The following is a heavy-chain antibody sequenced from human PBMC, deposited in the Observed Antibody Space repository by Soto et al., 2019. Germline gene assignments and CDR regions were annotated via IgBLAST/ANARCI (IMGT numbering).Heavy chain of an antibody. V-gene: IGHV1-3*01. Sequence: QVQLVQSGAEVKKPGASVKVSCKASGYTFTSYSMHWVRQAPGQRLEWMGWINAGNGNTKYSQKFQGRVTITRDTTASTVYLELSSLRSEDTAVYYCARDHSGSYSSTPVYWGQGTLVTVSS. D-gene: IGHD1-26*01. CDR2: INAGNGNT. J-gene: IGHJ4*02. CDR3: ARDHSGSYSSTPVY. CDR1: GYTFTSYS.